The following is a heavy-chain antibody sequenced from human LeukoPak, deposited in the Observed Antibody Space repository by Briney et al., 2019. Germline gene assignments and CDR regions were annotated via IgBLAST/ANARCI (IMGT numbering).Heavy chain of an antibody. Sequence: GGSRRLSWVASGFTVDTYWMSWVRQAPGKGLDWVAHIKEDGTRKYYVDSVRGRFTISRDNAKNSLFLQMNSLRVEDTAVFYCVAWGSLVVWGQGTLVTVSS. V-gene: IGHV3-7*01. CDR3: VAWGSLVV. CDR1: GFTVDTYW. J-gene: IGHJ4*02. CDR2: IKEDGTRK. D-gene: IGHD3-16*01.